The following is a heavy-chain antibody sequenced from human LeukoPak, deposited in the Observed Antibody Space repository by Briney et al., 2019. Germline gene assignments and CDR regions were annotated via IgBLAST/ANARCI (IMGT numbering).Heavy chain of an antibody. CDR2: IYYSGST. J-gene: IGHJ4*02. V-gene: IGHV4-59*01. CDR1: GGSISSYY. Sequence: SETLSLTCTVSGGSISSYYWSWIRQPPGKGLEWIGYIYYSGSTNYNPSLKSRVTVSVDTSKNQFSLKLSSVTAADTAVYYCARAVGGDGSGSLWGPGTLVTVSS. D-gene: IGHD3-10*01. CDR3: ARAVGGDGSGSL.